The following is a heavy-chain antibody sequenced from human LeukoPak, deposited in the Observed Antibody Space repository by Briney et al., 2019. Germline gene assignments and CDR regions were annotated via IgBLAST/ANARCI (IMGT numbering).Heavy chain of an antibody. V-gene: IGHV4-59*01. CDR2: LDYSGST. Sequence: SETLSLTCSVSRGSISIYYWGWVRQPPGKWMGWIGYLDYSGSTNNNPSLKSRVTISVDTSKNQFSLKLSSVTAADTAVYYCARVGPWCFDLWGRSTLVTVSS. J-gene: IGHJ2*01. CDR1: RGSISIYY. CDR3: ARVGPWCFDL.